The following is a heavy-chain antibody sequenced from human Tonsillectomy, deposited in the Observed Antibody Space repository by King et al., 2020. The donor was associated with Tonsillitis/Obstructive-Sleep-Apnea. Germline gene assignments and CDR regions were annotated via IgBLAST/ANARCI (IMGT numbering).Heavy chain of an antibody. CDR2: INPRGGST. J-gene: IGHJ4*02. D-gene: IGHD5-24*01. CDR1: GYTFTSYY. V-gene: IGHV1-46*01. CDR3: ARVGRDGNNDFDY. Sequence: QLVQSGAEVKKPGASVKVSCKASGYTFTSYYMHWVRQAPGQGLAWMGIINPRGGSTGYAQKFQGRVTMTRDTSTSTVYMELSSLRSEDTAVYYCARVGRDGNNDFDYWGQGTLVTVSS.